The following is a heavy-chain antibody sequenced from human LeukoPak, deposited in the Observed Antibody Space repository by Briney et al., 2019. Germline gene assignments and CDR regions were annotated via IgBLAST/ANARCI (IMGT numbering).Heavy chain of an antibody. CDR1: GFTFSSYS. J-gene: IGHJ4*02. Sequence: PGGSLRFSCAGSGFTFSSYSMLWDRQAPGKGREWVAVISYDGSNKYYADSVKGRFTISRDNSKNTLYLQMNSLRAEDTAVYYCAKEGTAMDFDYWGQGTLVTVSS. CDR2: ISYDGSNK. D-gene: IGHD5-18*01. CDR3: AKEGTAMDFDY. V-gene: IGHV3-30*18.